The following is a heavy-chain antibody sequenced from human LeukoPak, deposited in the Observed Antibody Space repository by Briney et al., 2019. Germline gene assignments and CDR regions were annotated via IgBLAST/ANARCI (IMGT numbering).Heavy chain of an antibody. CDR2: ISSSSSYI. CDR1: GFTFSSYS. D-gene: IGHD1-26*01. CDR3: VRLYSGSFNWFDP. J-gene: IGHJ5*02. V-gene: IGHV3-21*01. Sequence: GGSLRLSCAASGFTFSSYSMNWVRQAPGKGLEWVSSISSSSSYIHYADSVKGRFTISRDNAKNSLYLQMNSLRAEDTAVYYCVRLYSGSFNWFDPWGQGTLVTVSS.